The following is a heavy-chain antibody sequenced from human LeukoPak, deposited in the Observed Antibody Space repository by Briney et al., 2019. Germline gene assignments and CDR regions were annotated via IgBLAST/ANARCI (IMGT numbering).Heavy chain of an antibody. CDR3: ASAIQLNDAFDI. Sequence: ASVKVSCKVSGYTLTELSMHWVRQAPRKGREWMGGFDPEDGETIYAQKFQGRVTMTEDTSTDTAYMELSSLRSEDTAVYYCASAIQLNDAFDIWGQGTMVTVSS. D-gene: IGHD2-2*01. CDR1: GYTLTELS. CDR2: FDPEDGET. J-gene: IGHJ3*02. V-gene: IGHV1-24*01.